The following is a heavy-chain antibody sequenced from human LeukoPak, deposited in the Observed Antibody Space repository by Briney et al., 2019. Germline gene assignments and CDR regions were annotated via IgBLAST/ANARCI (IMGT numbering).Heavy chain of an antibody. V-gene: IGHV3-20*01. Sequence: PGGSLRLSCAASGFTFSSYAMSWVRQAPGKGLEWVSGINWNGGSTGYADSVKGRFTISRDNAKNSLYLQMNSLRAEDTALYHCARLRGDYGDYVLAYDYWGQGTLVTVSS. J-gene: IGHJ4*02. CDR1: GFTFSSYA. D-gene: IGHD4-17*01. CDR3: ARLRGDYGDYVLAYDY. CDR2: INWNGGST.